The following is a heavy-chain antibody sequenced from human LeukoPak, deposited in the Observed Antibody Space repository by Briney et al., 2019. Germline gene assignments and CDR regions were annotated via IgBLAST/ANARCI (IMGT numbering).Heavy chain of an antibody. V-gene: IGHV3-11*01. J-gene: IGHJ4*02. D-gene: IGHD4-17*01. CDR2: ISSSGGSI. CDR3: ARAAVTRMFDY. CDR1: GFTFSDSY. Sequence: GGSLRLSCAASGFTFSDSYMSWIRQAPGNGLEWVSYISSSGGSIYYADSVKGRFTISRDNAKKSLYLQMNSLRAEDTAVYYCARAAVTRMFDYWGQGTLVTVSS.